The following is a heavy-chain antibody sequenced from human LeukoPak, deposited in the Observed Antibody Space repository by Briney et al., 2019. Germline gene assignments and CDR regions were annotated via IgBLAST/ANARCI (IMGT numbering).Heavy chain of an antibody. D-gene: IGHD5-24*01. J-gene: IGHJ3*02. Sequence: SETLSLTCTVSGSSITSSPNYWAWIRQPPGNRLEWIGSIYNTGSTYFNPSLKSRVTISSDTSKNQFSLKVTSGTAADTAVYYCASGRVGHNEEAFDIWGQGTMVTVSS. CDR1: GSSITSSPNY. CDR3: ASGRVGHNEEAFDI. CDR2: IYNTGST. V-gene: IGHV4-39*07.